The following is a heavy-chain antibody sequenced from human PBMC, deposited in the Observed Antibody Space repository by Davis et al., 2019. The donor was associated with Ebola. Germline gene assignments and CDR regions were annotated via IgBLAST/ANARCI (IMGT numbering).Heavy chain of an antibody. Sequence: SETLSLTCLVSGGSISSYYWTWIRQPPGKGLEWIGYLYYTGSTNYNPSLKTRVTMSVDTSKNQFSLKLSSVTAADTAVYYCARLLDSNSYYYYYGMDVWGQGTTVTVSS. CDR2: LYYTGST. V-gene: IGHV4-59*12. D-gene: IGHD4-11*01. CDR1: GGSISSYY. J-gene: IGHJ6*02. CDR3: ARLLDSNSYYYYYGMDV.